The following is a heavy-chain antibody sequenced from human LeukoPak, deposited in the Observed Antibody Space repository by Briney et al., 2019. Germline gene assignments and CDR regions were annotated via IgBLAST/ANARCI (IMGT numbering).Heavy chain of an antibody. V-gene: IGHV4-59*01. CDR2: IYYGGST. D-gene: IGHD3-3*02. Sequence: PSETLTLTCTVSGGSITSYCWNWIRQPPGKGLEWIGYIYYGGSTNFKPSLKGRVNISVDTSEKQVSLKVTSVSAADTAVYYCARGPTRIYFDQWGQGTLVTVSS. CDR3: ARGPTRIYFDQ. CDR1: GGSITSYC. J-gene: IGHJ4*02.